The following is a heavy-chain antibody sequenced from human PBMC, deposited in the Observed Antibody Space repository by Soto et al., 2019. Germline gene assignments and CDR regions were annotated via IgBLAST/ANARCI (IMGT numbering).Heavy chain of an antibody. CDR1: GGSISSTSYY. V-gene: IGHV4-39*01. J-gene: IGHJ4*02. Sequence: SETLSLTCTVSGGSISSTSYYWGWIRQPPGKGLEWIGRIYYSGRTYYNPSLKSRVTISVDTSQNQFSLKLSSVTAADTAVYYCASRGTWYSGSLQRHYFDYWGQGTLVTAPQ. CDR3: ASRGTWYSGSLQRHYFDY. CDR2: IYYSGRT. D-gene: IGHD1-26*01.